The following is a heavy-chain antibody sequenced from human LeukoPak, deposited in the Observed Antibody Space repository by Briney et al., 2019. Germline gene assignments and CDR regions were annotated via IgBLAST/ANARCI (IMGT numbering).Heavy chain of an antibody. D-gene: IGHD3-10*01. CDR1: GGTFSSYA. J-gene: IGHJ4*02. Sequence: ASVKVSCKASGGTFSSYAISWVRQAPGQGLEWMGRIIPILGIANYAQKFQGRVTITADKSTSTAYMDLSSLRSEDTAVYYCARDAGGVFTSDYWGQGTLVTVSS. V-gene: IGHV1-69*04. CDR2: IIPILGIA. CDR3: ARDAGGVFTSDY.